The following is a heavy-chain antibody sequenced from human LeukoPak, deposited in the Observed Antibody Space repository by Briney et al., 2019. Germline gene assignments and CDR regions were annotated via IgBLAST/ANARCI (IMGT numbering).Heavy chain of an antibody. J-gene: IGHJ4*02. D-gene: IGHD3-9*01. Sequence: GASVKVSCKASGYTFTSYGISWVRQAPGQGLEWMGWISAYNGNTNYAQKLQGRVTMTTDTSTSTAYMELSRLRSDDTAVYYCARAGYVGGPSRLYYFDYWGQGTLVTVSS. V-gene: IGHV1-18*01. CDR3: ARAGYVGGPSRLYYFDY. CDR2: ISAYNGNT. CDR1: GYTFTSYG.